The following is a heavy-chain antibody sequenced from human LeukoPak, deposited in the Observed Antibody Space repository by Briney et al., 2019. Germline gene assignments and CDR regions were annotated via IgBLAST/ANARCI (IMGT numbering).Heavy chain of an antibody. CDR2: ISTYSSTNT. CDR1: GYTFTSYA. Sequence: GASVKVSCKASGYTFTSYAISWVRQAPGQGLEWMGWISTYSSTNTNYAQKLQGRITMTTDSSTNTAYMELRSLRSDDTAVYYCARDVVVPAELDYWGQGTLVTVSS. J-gene: IGHJ4*02. D-gene: IGHD2-2*01. CDR3: ARDVVVPAELDY. V-gene: IGHV1-18*01.